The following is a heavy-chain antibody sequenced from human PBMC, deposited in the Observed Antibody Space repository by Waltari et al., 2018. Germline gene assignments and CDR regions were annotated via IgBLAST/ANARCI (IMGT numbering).Heavy chain of an antibody. J-gene: IGHJ4*02. CDR1: GYPFSDYD. Sequence: QMQLVQSGAEVKKHGASVKVSCKASGYPFSDYDINWVRQATGHGLEWMGWINPKSGNTVSAQNFQDRVTITRDPSTSTVYLELSSLRSDDAAVYYCARVHYYFWSGYYIWGQGTLVTVPS. V-gene: IGHV1-8*02. CDR3: ARVHYYFWSGYYI. D-gene: IGHD3-3*01. CDR2: INPKSGNT.